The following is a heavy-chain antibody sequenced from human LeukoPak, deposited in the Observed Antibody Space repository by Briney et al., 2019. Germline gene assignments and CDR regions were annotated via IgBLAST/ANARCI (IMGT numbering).Heavy chain of an antibody. D-gene: IGHD3-22*01. Sequence: GGSLRLSCAASGFTFSSYSMNWVRQAPGKGLEWVSYISSSSTIYYADSVKGRFTISRDNAKNSLYLQMNSLRAEDTAVYYCARGITMIVVVPGYWGQGTLVTVSS. CDR1: GFTFSSYS. J-gene: IGHJ4*02. CDR2: ISSSSTI. CDR3: ARGITMIVVVPGY. V-gene: IGHV3-48*04.